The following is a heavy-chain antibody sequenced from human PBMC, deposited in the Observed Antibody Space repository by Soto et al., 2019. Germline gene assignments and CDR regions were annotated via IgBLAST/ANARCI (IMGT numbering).Heavy chain of an antibody. V-gene: IGHV3-33*01. CDR1: GFTFSSYG. Sequence: QVQLVESGGGVVQPGRSLRLSCAASGFTFSSYGMHWVRQAPGKGLEWVAVIWYDGSQKFYLDSVEGRFTISRDNARNSLYLQMNSLRAEDTAIYYCARIYCSSSSCYIDFWGQGILVTVSS. CDR3: ARIYCSSSSCYIDF. CDR2: IWYDGSQK. D-gene: IGHD2-2*02. J-gene: IGHJ4*02.